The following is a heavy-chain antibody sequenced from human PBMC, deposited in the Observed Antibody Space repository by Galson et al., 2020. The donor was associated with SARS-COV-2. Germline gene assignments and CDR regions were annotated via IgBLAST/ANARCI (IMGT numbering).Heavy chain of an antibody. CDR3: ARDFGSELIDGDYSQYSQYESDAFDI. CDR1: GFTFSSYE. CDR2: ISSSGSTI. D-gene: IGHD4-17*01. V-gene: IGHV3-48*03. Sequence: GGSLRLSCAASGFTFSSYEMNWVRQAPGKGLEWVSYISSSGSTIYYADSVKGRFTISRDNAKNSLYLQMNSLRAEDTAVYYCARDFGSELIDGDYSQYSQYESDAFDIWGQGTMVTVSS. J-gene: IGHJ3*02.